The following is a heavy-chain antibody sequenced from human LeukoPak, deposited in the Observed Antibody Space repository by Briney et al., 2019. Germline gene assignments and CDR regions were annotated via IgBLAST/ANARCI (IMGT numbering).Heavy chain of an antibody. J-gene: IGHJ6*03. Sequence: GESLKISCKGSGYSFTSYWIGWVRPMPGKGLEWMGIIYPGDSDTRYSPSFQGQVTISADKSISTAYLQWSSLKASDTAMYYCARHGGYYGSGSYYYYMDVWGKGTTVTISS. D-gene: IGHD3-10*01. CDR1: GYSFTSYW. CDR3: ARHGGYYGSGSYYYYMDV. V-gene: IGHV5-51*01. CDR2: IYPGDSDT.